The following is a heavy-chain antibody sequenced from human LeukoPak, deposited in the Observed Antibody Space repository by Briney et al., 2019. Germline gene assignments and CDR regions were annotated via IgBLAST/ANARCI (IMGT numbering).Heavy chain of an antibody. CDR2: ISVPGGNT. V-gene: IGHV3-23*01. J-gene: IGHJ4*02. CDR3: AKIIPGGPRSYYY. CDR1: GFTFSTYA. D-gene: IGHD2-21*01. Sequence: GGSLRLSCAASGFTFSTYAMTWVRQAPGKALEWVSLISVPGGNTYYADSVKGRFTISRDNSKNTLYLQMNSLGAEDTAVYYCAKIIPGGPRSYYYWGQGALITVSS.